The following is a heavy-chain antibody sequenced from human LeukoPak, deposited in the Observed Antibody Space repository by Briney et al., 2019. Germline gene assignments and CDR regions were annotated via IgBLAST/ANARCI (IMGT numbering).Heavy chain of an antibody. D-gene: IGHD3-9*01. Sequence: GGSLRLSCAASGFTFSSYAMHWVRQAPGKGLEWVAVISYDGSNKYYADSVKGRFTISRDNSKNMLYLQMNSLRAEDTAVYYCARDSAHILTGYSTLWGQGTLVTVSS. V-gene: IGHV3-30-3*01. J-gene: IGHJ4*02. CDR1: GFTFSSYA. CDR2: ISYDGSNK. CDR3: ARDSAHILTGYSTL.